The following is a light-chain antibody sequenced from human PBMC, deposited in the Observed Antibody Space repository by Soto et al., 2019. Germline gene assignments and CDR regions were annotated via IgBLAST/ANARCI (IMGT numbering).Light chain of an antibody. CDR3: QQSYSTPWT. CDR2: AAS. Sequence: DIQMTQSPSSLSASVGDRVTITYRASQSLSSYLNWYQQKPGKAPKLLIYAASSLQSGVPSRFSGIGSGTELTLTISILQPEDFATYYCQQSYSTPWTFGQGTKVEIK. CDR1: QSLSSY. V-gene: IGKV1-39*01. J-gene: IGKJ1*01.